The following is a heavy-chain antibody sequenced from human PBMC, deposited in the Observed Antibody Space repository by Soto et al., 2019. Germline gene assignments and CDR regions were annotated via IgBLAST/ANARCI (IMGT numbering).Heavy chain of an antibody. CDR3: ARCTYYDFWSGYWTMGTTYTWFDP. CDR2: ISAYNGNT. J-gene: IGHJ5*02. Sequence: ASVKVSCKASGYTFTSYGISWVRQAPGQGLEWMGWISAYNGNTNYAQKLQGRVTMTTDTSTSTAYMELRSLRSDDTAVYYCARCTYYDFWSGYWTMGTTYTWFDPWGQGTLVAVSS. CDR1: GYTFTSYG. D-gene: IGHD3-3*01. V-gene: IGHV1-18*01.